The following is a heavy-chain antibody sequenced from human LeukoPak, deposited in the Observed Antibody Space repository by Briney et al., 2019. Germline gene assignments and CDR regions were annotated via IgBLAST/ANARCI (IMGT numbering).Heavy chain of an antibody. Sequence: SGPTLVNPTQTLTLTCTFSGFSLSTSGMCVSWIRQPPVKALEWLARIDWDDDKYYSTSLKTRLTISKDTSKNQVVLTMTNMDPVDTATYYCARSRLYYYNSSGYFDAFDIWGQGTMVTVSS. D-gene: IGHD3-22*01. J-gene: IGHJ3*02. CDR1: GFSLSTSGMC. CDR3: ARSRLYYYNSSGYFDAFDI. CDR2: IDWDDDK. V-gene: IGHV2-70*11.